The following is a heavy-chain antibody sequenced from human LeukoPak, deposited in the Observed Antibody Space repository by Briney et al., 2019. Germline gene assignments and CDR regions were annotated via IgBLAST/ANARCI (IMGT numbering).Heavy chain of an antibody. D-gene: IGHD2-15*01. J-gene: IGHJ4*02. Sequence: SVKVSCKASGGTFSSYAISWVRQAPGQGLEWMGGIIPIFGTANYAQKFQGGVTITADESTSTAYMELSSLRSEDTAVYYCARGIGYCSGGSCYSYWGQGTLVTVSS. CDR1: GGTFSSYA. CDR3: ARGIGYCSGGSCYSY. CDR2: IIPIFGTA. V-gene: IGHV1-69*13.